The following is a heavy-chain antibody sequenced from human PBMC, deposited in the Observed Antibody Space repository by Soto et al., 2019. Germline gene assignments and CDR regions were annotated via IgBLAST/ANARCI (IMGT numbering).Heavy chain of an antibody. CDR2: ISSSGSTI. V-gene: IGHV3-11*01. CDR3: ARKGVATISEVYYYYYGMDV. D-gene: IGHD5-12*01. Sequence: PGGSLRLSCAASGFTFSDYYMSWIRQAPGKGLEWVSYISSSGSTIYYADSVKGRFTISRDNAKNSLYLQMNSLRAEDTAVYYCARKGVATISEVYYYYYGMDVWGQGTTVTVSS. CDR1: GFTFSDYY. J-gene: IGHJ6*02.